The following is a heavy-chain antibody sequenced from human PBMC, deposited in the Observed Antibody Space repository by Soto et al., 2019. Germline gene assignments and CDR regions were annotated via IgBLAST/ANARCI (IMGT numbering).Heavy chain of an antibody. V-gene: IGHV4-31*03. J-gene: IGHJ4*02. D-gene: IGHD1-1*01. CDR2: IYYTGNT. Sequence: QVQLQESGPGLVKPSQTLSLTCTVSGGSISSGGTGSYWTWIRQLPGKGLEWIGYIYYTGNTYYNPSLKSRPTISIDTSETQFSLKLTSVTAADTAVYFCASGHDAYNVRYWGQGTLVTVSS. CDR1: GGSISSGGTGSY. CDR3: ASGHDAYNVRY.